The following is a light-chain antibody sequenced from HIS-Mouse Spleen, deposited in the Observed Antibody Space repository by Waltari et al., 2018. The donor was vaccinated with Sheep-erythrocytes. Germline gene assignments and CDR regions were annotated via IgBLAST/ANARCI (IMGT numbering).Light chain of an antibody. CDR1: QSLLHSDGTTY. V-gene: IGKV2-30*02. CDR2: KVS. CDR3: MQGTHWPPYT. J-gene: IGKJ2*01. Sequence: DVVMTQSPLSLPVTLGQPASISCRSSQSLLHSDGTTYLNWFHPRPGQSPRRLIYKVSNRDSGVPDRFSGSGSGTDFTLKISRVEAEDVGVYYCMQGTHWPPYTFGQGTKLEIK.